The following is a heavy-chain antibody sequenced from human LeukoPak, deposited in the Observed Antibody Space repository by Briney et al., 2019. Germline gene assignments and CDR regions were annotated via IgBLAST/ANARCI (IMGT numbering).Heavy chain of an antibody. CDR2: IYTSGST. Sequence: KASETLSLTCTVSGGSISSGSYYWSWIRQPAGKGLEWIGRIYTSGSTNYNPSLKSRVTMSVDTSKNQFSLKLSSVTAADTAVYYCARDIPLTAAARFWGQGTLVTVSS. CDR3: ARDIPLTAAARF. D-gene: IGHD6-13*01. CDR1: GGSISSGSYY. V-gene: IGHV4-61*02. J-gene: IGHJ4*02.